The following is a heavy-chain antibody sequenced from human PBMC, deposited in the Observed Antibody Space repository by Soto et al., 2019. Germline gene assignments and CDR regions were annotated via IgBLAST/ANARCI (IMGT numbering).Heavy chain of an antibody. CDR1: GFTFSSYA. CDR2: ISYDGSNK. Sequence: QVQLVESGGGVVQPGRSLRLSCAASGFTFSSYAMHWVRQAPGKGLEWVAVISYDGSNKYYADSVKGRFTISRDHSKNTLYLQMNSLRAEDTAVYYCAREPERLYSSSHPDYWGQGTLVTVSS. CDR3: AREPERLYSSSHPDY. J-gene: IGHJ4*02. V-gene: IGHV3-30-3*01. D-gene: IGHD6-6*01.